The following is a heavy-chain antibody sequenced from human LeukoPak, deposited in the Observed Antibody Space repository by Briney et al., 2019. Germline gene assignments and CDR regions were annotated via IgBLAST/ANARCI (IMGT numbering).Heavy chain of an antibody. CDR2: TNPNSGGT. Sequence: ASVKVSCKASGYTFTGYYMHWVRQAPGQGLEWMGWTNPNSGGTNYAQKFQGRVTMTRDTSISTAYMELSRLRSDDTAVYYCASTVTTFDWFDPWGQGTLVTVSS. CDR3: ASTVTTFDWFDP. V-gene: IGHV1-2*02. D-gene: IGHD4-17*01. J-gene: IGHJ5*02. CDR1: GYTFTGYY.